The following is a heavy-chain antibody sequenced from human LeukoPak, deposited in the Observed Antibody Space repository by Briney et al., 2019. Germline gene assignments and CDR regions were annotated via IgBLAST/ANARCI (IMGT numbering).Heavy chain of an antibody. Sequence: GASVNVSRKASGYTFTSYYMHWVRQAPGQGLEWMGIINPSGGSTSYAQKFQGRVTMTRDTSTSTVYMELSSLRSEDTAGYYCARALGYGDYVHQVDYWGQGTLVTVSS. J-gene: IGHJ4*02. CDR1: GYTFTSYY. V-gene: IGHV1-46*01. CDR2: INPSGGST. D-gene: IGHD4-17*01. CDR3: ARALGYGDYVHQVDY.